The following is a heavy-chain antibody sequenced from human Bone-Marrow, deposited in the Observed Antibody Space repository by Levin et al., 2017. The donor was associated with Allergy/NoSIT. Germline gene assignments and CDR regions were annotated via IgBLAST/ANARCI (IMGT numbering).Heavy chain of an antibody. CDR3: AKSSILWSGRYFDY. D-gene: IGHD3-3*01. CDR2: ISGSGGST. CDR1: GFTFSSYA. Sequence: PWASVKVSCAASGFTFSSYAMSWVRQAPGKGLEWVSAISGSGGSTYYADSVKGRFTISRDNSKNTLYLQMNSLRAEDTAVYYCAKSSILWSGRYFDYWGQGTLVTVSS. J-gene: IGHJ4*02. V-gene: IGHV3-23*01.